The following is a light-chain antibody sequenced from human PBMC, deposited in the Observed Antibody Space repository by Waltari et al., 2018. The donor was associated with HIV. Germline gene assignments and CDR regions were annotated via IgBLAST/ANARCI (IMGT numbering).Light chain of an antibody. CDR2: DDR. CDR1: DIGSQS. Sequence: SYVLTQPPSVPAAPGQTARITCGGHDIGSQSVQWYQQEPGQAPVLVVYDDRDRPSGIPERFSGSNFGSTATLTISRVEAGDEADYYCQVWHRDSEHYVFGTGTKVTVL. V-gene: IGLV3-21*02. J-gene: IGLJ1*01. CDR3: QVWHRDSEHYV.